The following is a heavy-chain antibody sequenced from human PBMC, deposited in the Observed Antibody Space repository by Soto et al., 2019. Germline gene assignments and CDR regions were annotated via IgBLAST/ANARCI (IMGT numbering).Heavy chain of an antibody. CDR3: ARGGHVVVVTAALDY. V-gene: IGHV1-46*01. CDR1: GDTFTDYY. J-gene: IGHJ4*02. D-gene: IGHD2-21*02. Sequence: GASVKVSCKASGDTFTDYYIHWVRQAPGQGLEWMGKVNPSGGHTTYAQHFLGRVTMTRDTSTSTLYMELTSLTSDDTAIYYCARGGHVVVVTAALDYWGQGTLVTVSS. CDR2: VNPSGGHT.